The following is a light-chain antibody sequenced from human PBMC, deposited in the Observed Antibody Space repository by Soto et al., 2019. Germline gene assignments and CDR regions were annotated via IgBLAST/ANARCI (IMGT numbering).Light chain of an antibody. J-gene: IGKJ1*01. CDR1: QSVTYN. Sequence: DIVMTQSPATLSVSPGERATLSYRASQSVTYNLAWYQQKPGQAPRLLIYGASTRATGIPATFSGSGSGTEFTLTITSLQSEDFAVYYCQQYNDWPRTFGQGTKVEIK. CDR2: GAS. CDR3: QQYNDWPRT. V-gene: IGKV3-15*01.